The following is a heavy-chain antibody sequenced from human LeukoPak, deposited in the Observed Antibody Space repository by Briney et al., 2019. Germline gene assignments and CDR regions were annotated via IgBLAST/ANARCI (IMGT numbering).Heavy chain of an antibody. Sequence: SETLSLSCTVSGGSISGYYWSWIRHPAGKGLEWIGRIYTSGSTNYNPSLKSRVTMSVDTSKNQFSPKLSSVTAADTAVYYCATGKVGSSGYQYYFDYWGQGTLVTVSS. CDR2: IYTSGST. J-gene: IGHJ4*02. D-gene: IGHD3-22*01. CDR3: ATGKVGSSGYQYYFDY. V-gene: IGHV4-4*07. CDR1: GGSISGYY.